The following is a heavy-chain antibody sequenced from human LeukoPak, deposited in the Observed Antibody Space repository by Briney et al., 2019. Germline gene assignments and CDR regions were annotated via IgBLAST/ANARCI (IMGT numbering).Heavy chain of an antibody. V-gene: IGHV4-59*08. CDR2: IYYSGST. Sequence: SGTLSLTCTVSGGSISRYYWSWIRQPPGKGLEWIGYIYYSGSTNYHLSLKSRVPIPVDSSQNQFSLKLSSVTAADTAVYYCARFVRSGSYLIAGFDHWGQGTLVAVSS. CDR1: GGSISRYY. J-gene: IGHJ4*02. CDR3: ARFVRSGSYLIAGFDH. D-gene: IGHD1-26*01.